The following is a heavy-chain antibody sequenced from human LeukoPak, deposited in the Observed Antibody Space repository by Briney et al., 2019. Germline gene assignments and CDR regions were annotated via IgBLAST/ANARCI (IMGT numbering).Heavy chain of an antibody. J-gene: IGHJ4*02. V-gene: IGHV3-7*01. CDR3: ARDPEGLAAAAFLDY. CDR1: GFTFSAYI. D-gene: IGHD6-13*01. CDR2: IRQDGSER. Sequence: GGSLRLSCAASGFTFSAYIMSWVRQAPGKGLEWVSNIRQDGSERYYADSVKGRFTISRENDKNSLYLQMNSLRAEDTAVYYCARDPEGLAAAAFLDYWGQGTLVTVSS.